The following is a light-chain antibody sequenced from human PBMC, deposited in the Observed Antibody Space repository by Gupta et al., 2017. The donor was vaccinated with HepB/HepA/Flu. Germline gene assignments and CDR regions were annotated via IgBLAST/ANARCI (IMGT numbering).Light chain of an antibody. CDR1: QGISSA. J-gene: IGKJ3*01. CDR3: QPLFT. Sequence: AIQLTQSPSSLSASVGDRVTITCRASQGISSALAWYQQKPGKAPKLLIYEASSLESGVPSRFSGSGSGTDFTRPRSSMQPEDCETYDGQPLFTFGHGTKVDIK. V-gene: IGKV1-13*02. CDR2: EAS.